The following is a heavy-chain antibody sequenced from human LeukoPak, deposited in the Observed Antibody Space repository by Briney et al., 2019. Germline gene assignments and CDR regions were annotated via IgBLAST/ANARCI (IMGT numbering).Heavy chain of an antibody. CDR1: GFTFSSYW. CDR3: ARGGGYNAYYFDY. Sequence: PGGSLRLSCAASGFTFSSYWMSWVRQAPGKGLERVANIKQDGSEKYYVDSVKGRFTISRDNAKNSLYLQMNSLRAEDTAVYYCARGGGYNAYYFDYWGQGTLVTVSS. J-gene: IGHJ4*02. D-gene: IGHD5-24*01. V-gene: IGHV3-7*01. CDR2: IKQDGSEK.